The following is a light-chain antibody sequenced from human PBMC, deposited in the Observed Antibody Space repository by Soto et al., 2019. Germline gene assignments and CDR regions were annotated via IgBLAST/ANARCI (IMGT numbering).Light chain of an antibody. Sequence: DIQMPQSPSSLSAVVGDRVTITCRASRGIGDRLAWFQQKPGKAPQFLIQTAANLQSGVPSRFSGSGAGTEFILSINSLQPEDIATYYCLQVSSFPRTFGQGTNVEIK. V-gene: IGKV1-12*01. CDR1: RGIGDR. CDR3: LQVSSFPRT. CDR2: TAA. J-gene: IGKJ1*01.